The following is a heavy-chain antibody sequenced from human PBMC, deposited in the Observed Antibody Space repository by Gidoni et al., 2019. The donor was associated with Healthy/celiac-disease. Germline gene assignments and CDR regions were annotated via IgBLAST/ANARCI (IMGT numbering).Heavy chain of an antibody. CDR3: ATRRTTPYSSGWHGGLAY. CDR1: GFPFSSYA. Sequence: EVQLVESGGGLVQPGGSLRLSCAASGFPFSSYAMSWVRQAPGKGLEWVSAISGSGGSTYYADSVKGRFTISRDNSKNTLYLQMNSLRAEDTAVYCCATRRTTPYSSGWHGGLAYWGQGTLVTVSS. CDR2: ISGSGGST. J-gene: IGHJ4*02. V-gene: IGHV3-23*04. D-gene: IGHD6-19*01.